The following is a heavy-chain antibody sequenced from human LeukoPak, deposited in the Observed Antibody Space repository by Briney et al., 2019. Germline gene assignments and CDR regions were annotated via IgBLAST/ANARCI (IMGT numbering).Heavy chain of an antibody. CDR1: GFTFSTYS. CDR3: ARVLAAPHDGA. V-gene: IGHV3-21*01. D-gene: IGHD6-25*01. CDR2: ISSSSSYM. Sequence: GGSLRLSCAASGFTFSTYSMNWVRQAPGKGLEWVSSISSSSSYMYYADSVKGRFTISRDNAKNSLYLQMNSLRAEDTAVYYCARVLAAPHDGAWGQGTLVTVSS. J-gene: IGHJ5*02.